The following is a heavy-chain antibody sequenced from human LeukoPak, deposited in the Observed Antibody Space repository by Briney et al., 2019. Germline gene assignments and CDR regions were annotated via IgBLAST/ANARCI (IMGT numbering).Heavy chain of an antibody. CDR2: IYYSGST. CDR1: GGSIGSGDCF. Sequence: PSETLSLTCTVSGGSIGSGDCFWGWIRQPPGKGLEWIGFIYYSGSTYYNPSLKSRVTISVDTSKNLFSLKLSSVTAADTAVYYCARAPTGDRPRRYFNSWGQGTLVTVSS. J-gene: IGHJ4*02. V-gene: IGHV4-30-4*01. CDR3: ARAPTGDRPRRYFNS. D-gene: IGHD7-27*01.